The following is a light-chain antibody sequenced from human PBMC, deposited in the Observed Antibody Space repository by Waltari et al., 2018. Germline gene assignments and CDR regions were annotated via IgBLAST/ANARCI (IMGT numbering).Light chain of an antibody. Sequence: DIQLTQSPSSLSASVGDRVTITCRASQDMSTYLAWYQQDPGKAPKLLIYATFTLQDGVPSRVSGSRSGTDFTLTINSLPPEDFATYYCHQLNSFPYTFGQGTKLEIK. V-gene: IGKV1-9*01. CDR3: HQLNSFPYT. CDR2: ATF. CDR1: QDMSTY. J-gene: IGKJ2*01.